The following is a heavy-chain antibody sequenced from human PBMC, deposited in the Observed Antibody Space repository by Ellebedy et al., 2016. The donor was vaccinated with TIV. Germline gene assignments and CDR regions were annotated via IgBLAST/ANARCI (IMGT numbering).Heavy chain of an antibody. Sequence: AASVKVSCKASGYTFSNYAIHWVRQAPGQRLEWMGWINAGNGNTNYSQKFQGRVTFTRATSASTAYMELSSLRSNDTAVYYCATPRLIGTGVHYYYTMDVWGQGTTVTVSS. CDR3: ATPRLIGTGVHYYYTMDV. D-gene: IGHD1-1*01. CDR2: INAGNGNT. V-gene: IGHV1-3*01. J-gene: IGHJ6*02. CDR1: GYTFSNYA.